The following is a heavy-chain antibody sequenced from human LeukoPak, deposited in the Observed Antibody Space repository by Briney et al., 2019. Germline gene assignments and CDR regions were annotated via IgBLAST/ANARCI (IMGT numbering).Heavy chain of an antibody. J-gene: IGHJ4*02. CDR3: ARAQIRGYYDSSGYAPLDY. CDR2: INPNSGGT. CDR1: GYTFTGYY. Sequence: ASVKVSCKASGYTFTGYYMHWVRRAPGQGLEWMGRINPNSGGTNYAQKFRGRVTMTRDTSISTAYMELSRLRSDDTAVYYCARAQIRGYYDSSGYAPLDYWGQGTLVTVSS. V-gene: IGHV1-2*06. D-gene: IGHD3-22*01.